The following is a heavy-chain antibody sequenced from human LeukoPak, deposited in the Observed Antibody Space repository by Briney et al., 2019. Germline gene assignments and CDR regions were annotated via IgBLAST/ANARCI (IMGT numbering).Heavy chain of an antibody. V-gene: IGHV4-34*01. CDR1: GGSFSGYY. CDR3: ARGNHRGEDF. J-gene: IGHJ4*02. D-gene: IGHD3-10*01. Sequence: SETLSLTCAVYGGSFSGYYWSWIRQPPGKGLEWIGEINHSGSTNYNPSLKSRVTISVDTSKNQFSLKLSSVTAADTAVYYCARGNHRGEDFGGQGTLVTVSS. CDR2: INHSGST.